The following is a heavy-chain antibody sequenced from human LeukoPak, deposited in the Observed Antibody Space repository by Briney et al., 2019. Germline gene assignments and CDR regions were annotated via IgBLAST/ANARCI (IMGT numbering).Heavy chain of an antibody. D-gene: IGHD4-17*01. V-gene: IGHV4-59*11. J-gene: IGHJ3*02. CDR1: GGSFSSHY. CDR2: ISSIGST. CDR3: ARDPTTVTKGLDI. Sequence: SETLSLTCAVSGGSFSSHYWSWIRQPPGKGLEWIGYISSIGSTNYNPSLKSRVTISVDTSKNQFSLKLTSATAADTAVYFCARDPTTVTKGLDIWGQGTMVTVSS.